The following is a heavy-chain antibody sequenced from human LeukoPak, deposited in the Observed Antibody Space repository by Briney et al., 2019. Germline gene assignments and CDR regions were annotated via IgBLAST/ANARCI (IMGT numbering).Heavy chain of an antibody. CDR1: GYTFTSYG. D-gene: IGHD3-22*01. CDR3: ARDQRFYDSSGYPEDGFDV. V-gene: IGHV1-18*01. CDR2: ISAYNGNT. Sequence: ASVKVSCKASGYTFTSYGISWVRQAPGQGLEWMGWISAYNGNTNYAQKLQGRVTMTTDTSTSTAYMELRSLRSDDTAVYYCARDQRFYDSSGYPEDGFDVWGRGTMVTVSS. J-gene: IGHJ3*01.